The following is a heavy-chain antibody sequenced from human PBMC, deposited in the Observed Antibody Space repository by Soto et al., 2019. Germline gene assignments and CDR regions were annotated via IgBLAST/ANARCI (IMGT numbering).Heavy chain of an antibody. D-gene: IGHD3-10*01. CDR2: INHSGST. CDR3: ARGRYYYGSGSYPENWFDP. J-gene: IGHJ5*02. Sequence: SEILSLTCAVYGGSFSGYYWSWIRQPPGKGLEWIGEINHSGSTNYNPSLKSRVTISVDTSKNQFSLKLSSVTAADTAVYYCARGRYYYGSGSYPENWFDPWGQGTLVTVSS. CDR1: GGSFSGYY. V-gene: IGHV4-34*01.